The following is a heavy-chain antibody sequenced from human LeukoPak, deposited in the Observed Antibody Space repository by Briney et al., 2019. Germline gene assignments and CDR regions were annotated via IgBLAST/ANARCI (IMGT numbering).Heavy chain of an antibody. J-gene: IGHJ4*02. V-gene: IGHV3-30-3*01. Sequence: PGGSLRLSCAASGFTFSSYAMYWVRQARGKGLEWVAVISYDGSNKYHADSVKGRFTISRDNSKNTLYLQMNSLRAEDTAVYYCARDSVGATNYFDYWGQGTLVTVSS. D-gene: IGHD1-26*01. CDR1: GFTFSSYA. CDR3: ARDSVGATNYFDY. CDR2: ISYDGSNK.